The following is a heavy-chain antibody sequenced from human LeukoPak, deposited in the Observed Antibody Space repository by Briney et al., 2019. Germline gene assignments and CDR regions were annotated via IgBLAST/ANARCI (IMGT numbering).Heavy chain of an antibody. J-gene: IGHJ6*02. CDR3: AKDRVDFWSGYYGPYGMDV. D-gene: IGHD3-3*01. V-gene: IGHV3-23*01. CDR1: GFTFSSYA. Sequence: GGSLRLSCAASGFTFSSYAMSWVRQAPGKGLEWVSAISGSGGSTYYADSVKGRFTISRDNSKNTLYLQMNSLRAEDTAVYYCAKDRVDFWSGYYGPYGMDVWGQGTTVTVSS. CDR2: ISGSGGST.